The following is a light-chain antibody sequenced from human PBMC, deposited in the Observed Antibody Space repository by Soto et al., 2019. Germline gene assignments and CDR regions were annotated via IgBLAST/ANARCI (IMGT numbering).Light chain of an antibody. CDR1: QSISSY. V-gene: IGKV1-39*01. CDR2: AAP. Sequence: DIQMTQSPSSLSASVGDRVTITCRASQSISSYLNWYQQKPGKAPKLLIYAAPSLQSGVPSRFSGSGSGTDFTLTISSLQPEDFATYYCQQSYSTPGTFGQGTKVDIK. J-gene: IGKJ1*01. CDR3: QQSYSTPGT.